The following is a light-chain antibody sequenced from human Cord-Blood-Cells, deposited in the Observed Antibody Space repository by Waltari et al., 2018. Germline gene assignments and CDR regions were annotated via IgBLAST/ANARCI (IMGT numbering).Light chain of an antibody. CDR1: QSISSY. CDR3: QQSYSTPYT. Sequence: DIQMTQSPSSLSASVGDRVTITCRASQSISSYLNWYQQKPGKAPKLLSYAASSVQSGVPSRFSGSGSWTDFTLTISSLQPEDFATYYCQQSYSTPYTFGQGTKLEIK. CDR2: AAS. J-gene: IGKJ2*01. V-gene: IGKV1-39*01.